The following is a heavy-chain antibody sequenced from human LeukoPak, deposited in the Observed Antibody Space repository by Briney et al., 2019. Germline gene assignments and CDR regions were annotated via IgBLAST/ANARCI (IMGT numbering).Heavy chain of an antibody. CDR1: GGSISSYY. D-gene: IGHD5-18*01. CDR2: ISGSGGST. V-gene: IGHV3-23*01. CDR3: ATASRGYSYGRWDYYYYGMDV. Sequence: ETLSLTCTVSGGSISSYYWSWVRQAPGKGLEWVSAISGSGGSTYYADSVKGRFTISRDNSKNTLYLQMNSLRAEDTAVYYCATASRGYSYGRWDYYYYGMDVWGQGTTVTVSS. J-gene: IGHJ6*02.